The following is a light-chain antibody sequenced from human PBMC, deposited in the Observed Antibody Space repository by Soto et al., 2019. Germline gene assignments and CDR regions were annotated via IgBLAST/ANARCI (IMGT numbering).Light chain of an antibody. Sequence: QSAMTQPPSVSAAPGQKVTISCSGSSSNIGGNSVSWYQQLPGTAPKLLIYDDNKRPSGIPDRFAGSKSGTSATLGITGFQTGDEDDYYCGSWDSSLSAYVFGTGTKVTVL. J-gene: IGLJ1*01. CDR1: SSNIGGNS. CDR3: GSWDSSLSAYV. CDR2: DDN. V-gene: IGLV1-51*01.